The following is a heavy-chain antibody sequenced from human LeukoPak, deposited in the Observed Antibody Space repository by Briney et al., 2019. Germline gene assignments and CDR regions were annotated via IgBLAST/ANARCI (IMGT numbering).Heavy chain of an antibody. J-gene: IGHJ4*02. CDR2: ISGSGGST. CDR1: GFTFSSYA. D-gene: IGHD2-2*03. CDR3: AKDGYCSSTSCLYYFDY. Sequence: GGSLRLSCAASGFTFSSYAMSWVRQAPGKGLEWVSAISGSGGSTYYADSVKGRFTISRDNSKNTLYLQMNSLRAEDTAVYYCAKDGYCSSTSCLYYFDYWGQGTLVTVSS. V-gene: IGHV3-23*01.